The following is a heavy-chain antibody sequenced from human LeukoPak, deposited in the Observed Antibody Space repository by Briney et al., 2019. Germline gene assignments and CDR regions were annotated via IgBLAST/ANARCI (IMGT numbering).Heavy chain of an antibody. CDR1: GFTFDDYG. Sequence: PGGSLRLSCAASGFTFDDYGMSWVRQAPGKGLEWVSGINWNGGSTGYADSVKGRFTISRDNAKNSLYLQMNSLRAEDTALYYCARTHRGWVWGYFDYWGQGTLVTVSS. D-gene: IGHD3-16*01. J-gene: IGHJ4*02. CDR3: ARTHRGWVWGYFDY. V-gene: IGHV3-20*04. CDR2: INWNGGST.